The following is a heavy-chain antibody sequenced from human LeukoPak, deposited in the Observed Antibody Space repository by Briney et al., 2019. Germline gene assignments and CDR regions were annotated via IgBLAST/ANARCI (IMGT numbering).Heavy chain of an antibody. Sequence: PSETLSLTCTVSGGSISSYYWSWIRQPPGKGLEWIGDIYYSGSTNYNPSLKSRVTISVDTSKNQFSLKLSSVTAADTAVYYCARSAPPYCSVGSCSAGFDYWGQGTLVTVSS. CDR3: ARSAPPYCSVGSCSAGFDY. J-gene: IGHJ4*02. CDR2: IYYSGST. V-gene: IGHV4-59*08. D-gene: IGHD2-15*01. CDR1: GGSISSYY.